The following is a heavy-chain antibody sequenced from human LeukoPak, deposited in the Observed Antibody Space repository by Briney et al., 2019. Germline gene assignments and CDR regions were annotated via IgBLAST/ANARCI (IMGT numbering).Heavy chain of an antibody. CDR1: GGSISSYY. D-gene: IGHD6-19*01. J-gene: IGHJ6*04. CDR3: ARDLAVAGTDYYYYGMDV. Sequence: KSSETLSLTCTVSGGSISSYYWSWIRQPPGKGLEWIGYIYYSGSTNYNPSLKSRVTISVDTPKNQFSLKLSSVTAADTAVYYCARDLAVAGTDYYYYGMDVWGKGTTVTVSS. V-gene: IGHV4-59*01. CDR2: IYYSGST.